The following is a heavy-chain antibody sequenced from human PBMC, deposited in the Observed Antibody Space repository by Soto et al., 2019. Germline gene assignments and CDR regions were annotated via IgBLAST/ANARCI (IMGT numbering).Heavy chain of an antibody. CDR3: ARGGHYYDSSGYYPTGAFDI. D-gene: IGHD3-22*01. CDR2: INPNSGGT. Sequence: ASVKVSCKASGYTFTGYYMHWVRQAPGQGLEWMGWINPNSGGTNYAQKFQGWVTMTRDTSISTAYMELSRLRSDDTAVHYCARGGHYYDSSGYYPTGAFDIWGQGTMVTVSS. CDR1: GYTFTGYY. V-gene: IGHV1-2*04. J-gene: IGHJ3*02.